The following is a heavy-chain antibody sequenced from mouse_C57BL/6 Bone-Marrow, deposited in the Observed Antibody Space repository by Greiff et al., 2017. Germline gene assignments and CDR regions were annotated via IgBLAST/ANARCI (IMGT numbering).Heavy chain of an antibody. CDR2: IFPGSGGT. CDR1: GYTFTDYY. CDR3: ARWGWLRRGGYFDY. D-gene: IGHD2-2*01. J-gene: IGHJ2*01. Sequence: QVQLQQSGPELVKPGASVTISCKASGYTFTDYYINWVKQRPGQGLEWIGWIFPGSGGTYYNEKFKGKATLTVDKSSSTAYMLLSSLTSEDSAVYFCARWGWLRRGGYFDYWGQGTTLTVSS. V-gene: IGHV1-75*01.